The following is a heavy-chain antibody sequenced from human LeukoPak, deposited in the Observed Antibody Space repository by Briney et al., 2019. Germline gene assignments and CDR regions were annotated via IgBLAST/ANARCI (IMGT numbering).Heavy chain of an antibody. J-gene: IGHJ4*02. CDR1: GFTFSSYA. CDR3: VSSGDSSGYYYTFDY. Sequence: PGGSLRLSCAASGFTFSSYAMHWVRQAPGKGLEYVSAISSNGGSTYYANSVKGRFTISRDKSKNTLYLQMGSLRAEDMAVYYCVSSGDSSGYYYTFDYWGQGTLVTVSS. D-gene: IGHD3-22*01. V-gene: IGHV3-64*01. CDR2: ISSNGGST.